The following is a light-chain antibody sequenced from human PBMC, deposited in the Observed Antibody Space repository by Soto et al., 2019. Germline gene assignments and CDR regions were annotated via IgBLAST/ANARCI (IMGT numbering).Light chain of an antibody. J-gene: IGKJ1*01. CDR3: QNYNGYSEA. V-gene: IGKV1-5*03. CDR1: QTISSW. Sequence: MKVTQSXSSLYGYQRDXXXXXXWASQTISSWLDWYKQKXGKAPRLLIYKDYXLKSGVPARFSGSGSGTEFTLEISSLQPDDFATYYCQNYNGYSEAFGQRTKVDIK. CDR2: KDY.